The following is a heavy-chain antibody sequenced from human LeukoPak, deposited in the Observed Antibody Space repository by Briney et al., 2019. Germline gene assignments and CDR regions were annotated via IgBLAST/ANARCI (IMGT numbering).Heavy chain of an antibody. D-gene: IGHD2-21*02. J-gene: IGHJ4*02. CDR2: IYYSGST. CDR3: AGIEGYCGGDCYSPEY. Sequence: PSETLSLTCTVSGGSISSYYWSWIRQPPGKGLEWIGYIYYSGSTNYNPSLKSRVTISVDTSKNQFSLKLSSVTAADTAVYYCAGIEGYCGGDCYSPEYWGQGTLVTVSS. CDR1: GGSISSYY. V-gene: IGHV4-59*01.